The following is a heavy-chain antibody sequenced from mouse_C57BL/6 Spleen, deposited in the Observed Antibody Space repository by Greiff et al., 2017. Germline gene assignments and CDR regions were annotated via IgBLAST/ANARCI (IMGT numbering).Heavy chain of an antibody. Sequence: QVQLKEPGAELVKPGASVKLSCKASGYTFTSYWMHWVKQRPGQGLEWIGMIHPNSGSTNYNEKFKSKATLTVDKSSSTAYMQLSSLTSEDSAVYYCARSGDDYGSPYYFDYWGQGTTLTVSS. CDR1: GYTFTSYW. J-gene: IGHJ2*01. CDR2: IHPNSGST. CDR3: ARSGDDYGSPYYFDY. D-gene: IGHD1-1*01. V-gene: IGHV1-64*01.